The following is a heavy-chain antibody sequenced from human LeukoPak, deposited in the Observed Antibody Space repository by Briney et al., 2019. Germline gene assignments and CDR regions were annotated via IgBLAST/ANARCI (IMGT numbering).Heavy chain of an antibody. J-gene: IGHJ4*02. D-gene: IGHD2-2*01. CDR3: ARHASSTSYN. CDR2: IDPSDSYT. Sequence: GESRKISCKGSGYSLTSYWISWVRQMPGKGLEWMGRIDPSDSYTNYSPSFQGHVTISADKSISTAYLQWSSLKASDTAMYYCARHASSTSYNWGQGTLVTVSS. V-gene: IGHV5-10-1*01. CDR1: GYSLTSYW.